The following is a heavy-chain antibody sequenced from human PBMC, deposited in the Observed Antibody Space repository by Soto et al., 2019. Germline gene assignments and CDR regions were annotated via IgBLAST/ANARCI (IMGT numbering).Heavy chain of an antibody. CDR2: IHHSGST. CDR1: AGSISSNY. J-gene: IGHJ4*02. Sequence: QVQLQESGPGLVRPSETLSLTCTVSAGSISSNYWNWIRQAPGKGLEWIGLIHHSGSTNYNPSLKSRGTISLATSKNQLSLKLSSVTAADTAVYYCTIGAGWTTDYWGQGTLVTVSS. V-gene: IGHV4-59*01. D-gene: IGHD6-19*01. CDR3: TIGAGWTTDY.